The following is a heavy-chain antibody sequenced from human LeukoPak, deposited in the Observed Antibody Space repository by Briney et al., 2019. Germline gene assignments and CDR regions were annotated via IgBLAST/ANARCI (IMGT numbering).Heavy chain of an antibody. CDR2: ISAYNGNT. J-gene: IGHJ6*03. V-gene: IGHV1-18*01. Sequence: ASVKVSCKASGYTFTSYGISWVRQAPGQGLEWMGWISAYNGNTNYAQKLQGRVTMTTDTSTSTAYMELRSLRSDDTAVYYCASHHDYGGPSRNYYTDVWGKGTTVTVSS. D-gene: IGHD4-23*01. CDR3: ASHHDYGGPSRNYYTDV. CDR1: GYTFTSYG.